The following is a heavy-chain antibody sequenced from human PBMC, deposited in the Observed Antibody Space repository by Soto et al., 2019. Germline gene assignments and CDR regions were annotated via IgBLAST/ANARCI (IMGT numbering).Heavy chain of an antibody. V-gene: IGHV1-46*01. CDR3: ARERSSSWPVRDY. CDR2: INPSGGST. CDR1: GYTFTIYY. J-gene: IGHJ4*02. Sequence: QVQLVQSGAEVKKPGASVKVSCKASGYTFTIYYIHWVRQAPGQGLEWMGMINPSGGSTNYAQKFQGRVTVTRDTSTSTVYMELSSLRSEDTAVYYCARERSSSWPVRDYWGQGTLLTVSS. D-gene: IGHD6-13*01.